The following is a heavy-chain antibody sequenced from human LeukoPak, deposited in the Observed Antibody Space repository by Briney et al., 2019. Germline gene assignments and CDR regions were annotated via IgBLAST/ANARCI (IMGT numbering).Heavy chain of an antibody. Sequence: GGSLRLSCAASGFTFSNYWMTWVRQAPGKGLEWVANIKQDGSEGFYVASVKGRFTISRDNAKNSLYLQMNSLRAEDTAVYYCARHTWYNDYWGQGTLVTVSS. D-gene: IGHD1-1*01. CDR1: GFTFSNYW. CDR2: IKQDGSEG. J-gene: IGHJ4*02. V-gene: IGHV3-7*05. CDR3: ARHTWYNDY.